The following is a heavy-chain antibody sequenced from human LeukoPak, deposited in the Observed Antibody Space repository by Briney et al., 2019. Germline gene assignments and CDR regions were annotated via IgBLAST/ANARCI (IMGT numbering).Heavy chain of an antibody. CDR3: AKEASSGPLDY. CDR2: ISVSGGGT. CDR1: GFTFRRYI. Sequence: PGGSLRLSYAASGFTFRRYIMSGVRQAPGKGLEWVSCISVSGGGTYYADSVKGRFTISRDNSRNTLYLQMSSLRVEDTAIYYCAKEASSGPLDYWGQGTLVTVSS. V-gene: IGHV3-23*01. J-gene: IGHJ4*02. D-gene: IGHD2-15*01.